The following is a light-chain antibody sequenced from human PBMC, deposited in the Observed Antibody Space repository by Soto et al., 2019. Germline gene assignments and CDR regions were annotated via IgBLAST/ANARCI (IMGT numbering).Light chain of an antibody. CDR2: WAS. V-gene: IGKV4-1*01. Sequence: DIVMTQSPDSLAVSLGERATINCKSSQSVLYSSNNKNYLAWYQQKPGQPPKLLIYWASTRESGVPDRFSGSGSGTDFTPTISSLQAEDVAVYYCQQYYSIPITFGQGTRLEIK. CDR3: QQYYSIPIT. J-gene: IGKJ5*01. CDR1: QSVLYSSNNKNY.